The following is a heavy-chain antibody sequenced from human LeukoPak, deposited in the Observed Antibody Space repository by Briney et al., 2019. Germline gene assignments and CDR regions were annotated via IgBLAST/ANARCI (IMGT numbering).Heavy chain of an antibody. CDR3: ARRLVGATAPFDY. J-gene: IGHJ4*02. CDR2: IYYSGST. Sequence: SETLYLTCTVSGGSISSSSYYWGWIRQPPGMGMEWIGSIYYSGSTYYNPSLKSRVTISVDTSKNQFSLKLSSVTAADTAVYYCARRLVGATAPFDYWGQGTLVTVSS. D-gene: IGHD1-26*01. CDR1: GGSISSSSYY. V-gene: IGHV4-39*01.